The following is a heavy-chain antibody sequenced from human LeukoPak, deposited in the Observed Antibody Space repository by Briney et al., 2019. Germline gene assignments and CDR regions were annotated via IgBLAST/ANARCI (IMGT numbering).Heavy chain of an antibody. D-gene: IGHD3-10*01. J-gene: IGHJ6*02. CDR1: GFTLKNYA. Sequence: PGGSLRLSCAAAGFTLKNYAMNWVRQSPGQGLEWVSPIIGDAVTSWYADSVKGRFTVSRDNAKNMMHLQMNSLRAEDTAVYYCTRDRRYGGMDVWGQGTTVTVSS. V-gene: IGHV3-23*01. CDR3: TRDRRYGGMDV. CDR2: IIGDAVTS.